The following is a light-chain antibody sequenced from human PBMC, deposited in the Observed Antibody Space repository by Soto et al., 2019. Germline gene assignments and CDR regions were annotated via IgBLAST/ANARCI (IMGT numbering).Light chain of an antibody. J-gene: IGKJ1*01. CDR1: QSVSNSY. CDR3: QQYGSPPWP. Sequence: EIVLTQSPGTLSLSPGERATLSCRASQSVSNSYLAWYQQKPGQAPRPLIYGASSRAIGIPDRFSGSGSGKDFTLTISRLEPEDFAVYYCQQYGSPPWPFGQGTKVDIK. V-gene: IGKV3-20*01. CDR2: GAS.